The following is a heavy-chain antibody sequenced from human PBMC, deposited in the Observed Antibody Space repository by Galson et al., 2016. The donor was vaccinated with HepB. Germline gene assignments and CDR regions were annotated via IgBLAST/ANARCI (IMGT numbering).Heavy chain of an antibody. CDR2: ISVYNGNT. D-gene: IGHD5-12*01. CDR1: GYTFLNYG. CDR3: ARPAGSSGYYLYYAMDV. V-gene: IGHV1-18*01. J-gene: IGHJ6*02. Sequence: SVKVSCKASGYTFLNYGISWVRQAPGQGLEWMGWISVYNGNTNYAPSLQGRVTMTTDTFANIAYMELRSLTSDDTAVYYCARPAGSSGYYLYYAMDVWGQGTTVTVSS.